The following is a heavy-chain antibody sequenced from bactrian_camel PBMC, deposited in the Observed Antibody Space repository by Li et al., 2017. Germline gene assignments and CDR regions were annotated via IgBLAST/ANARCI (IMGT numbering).Heavy chain of an antibody. J-gene: IGHJ4*01. Sequence: VQLVESGGGSVQSGGSLRLSCVMSGFTHSEYCMAWFRQAPGKEREEVAYIENDGTTTYVNSVKGRFTVSKDNAKNTLYLQMNSLKPEDTAMYYCAARGPYCYTKLSVADFTHWGQGTQVTVS. CDR3: AARGPYCYTKLSVADFTH. D-gene: IGHD2*01. CDR2: IENDGTT. V-gene: IGHV3S63*01. CDR1: GFTHSEYC.